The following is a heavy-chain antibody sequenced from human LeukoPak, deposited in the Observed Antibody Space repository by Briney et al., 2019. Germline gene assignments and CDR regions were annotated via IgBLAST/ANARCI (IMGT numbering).Heavy chain of an antibody. J-gene: IGHJ6*03. CDR2: ISGSGGST. D-gene: IGHD6-13*01. CDR1: GFTFSSYA. Sequence: PGGSLRLSCAASGFTFSSYAMSWVRQAPGKGLEWVSAISGSGGSTYFADSVKGRFTISRDNSKNTLFLQMNSLRTEDTAVYYCAKEEGQQPYHYKYYIDVWGKGTTVTVSS. V-gene: IGHV3-23*01. CDR3: AKEEGQQPYHYKYYIDV.